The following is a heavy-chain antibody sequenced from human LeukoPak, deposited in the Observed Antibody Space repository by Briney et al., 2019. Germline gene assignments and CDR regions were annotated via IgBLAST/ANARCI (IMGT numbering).Heavy chain of an antibody. Sequence: ASVKVSCKASGYTFTAYYMHRVRQAPGQGLKWMGRINPNSGDTNHAQKFQGRVTMTRDTSISTAYMELSRLRPDDTAVYYCAREVSRTVTWIDHWGQGTLVTVSS. V-gene: IGHV1-2*06. CDR2: INPNSGDT. CDR1: GYTFTAYY. J-gene: IGHJ4*02. CDR3: AREVSRTVTWIDH. D-gene: IGHD4-17*01.